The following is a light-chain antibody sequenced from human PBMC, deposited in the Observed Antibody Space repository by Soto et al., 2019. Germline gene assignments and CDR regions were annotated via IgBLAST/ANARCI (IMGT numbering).Light chain of an antibody. V-gene: IGLV2-8*01. CDR3: ASYAGSNVLYV. CDR2: EVS. CDR1: NSDVGAYDY. Sequence: QSVLTQPPSASGSPGQSVTISCTGTNSDVGAYDYVSWYRQHPGKAPKLIIYEVSKRPSGVPDRFSGSKSGNTASLTVSGLQAEDEADYYCASYAGSNVLYVFGSGTKLTVL. J-gene: IGLJ1*01.